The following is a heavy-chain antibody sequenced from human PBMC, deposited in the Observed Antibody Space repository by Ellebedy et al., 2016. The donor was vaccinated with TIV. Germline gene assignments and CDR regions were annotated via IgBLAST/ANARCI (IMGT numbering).Heavy chain of an antibody. CDR1: GFTFSRFG. Sequence: GESLKISCAASGFTFSRFGMHWVRQAPGKGLEWVAVISFDGSTKYYADSVKGRFTLSRDNSKNRMYLEMSSLRGDDTAVYFCARSRESGYSRSWYFNGLDVWGQGTTVTVSS. J-gene: IGHJ6*02. CDR2: ISFDGSTK. CDR3: ARSRESGYSRSWYFNGLDV. D-gene: IGHD6-13*01. V-gene: IGHV3-30-3*01.